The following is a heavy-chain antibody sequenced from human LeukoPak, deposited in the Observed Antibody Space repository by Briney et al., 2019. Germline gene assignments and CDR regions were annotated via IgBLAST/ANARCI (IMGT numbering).Heavy chain of an antibody. CDR2: INPSGRT. CDR1: GGSFSGYH. Sequence: SETLSLTCVVSGGSFSGYHWTWIRQSPGKGFEWIGEINPSGRTNYSPSLKSRVMMSVDTSKGQFSLSLTSATAADTAVYYCARALTFPDIYYYMDVWGEGTAVTVFS. CDR3: ARALTFPDIYYYMDV. J-gene: IGHJ6*03. V-gene: IGHV4-34*01. D-gene: IGHD2/OR15-2a*01.